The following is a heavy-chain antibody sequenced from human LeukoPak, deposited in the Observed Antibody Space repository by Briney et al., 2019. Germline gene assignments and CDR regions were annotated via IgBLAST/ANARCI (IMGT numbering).Heavy chain of an antibody. J-gene: IGHJ4*02. CDR1: GGSISSGSYY. V-gene: IGHV4-61*02. CDR2: IYTSGST. Sequence: SQTLSLTCTVSGGSISSGSYYWSWIRQPAGKGLEWIGRIYTSGSTNYNPSLKSRVTISVDTSKNQFSLRLSSVTAADTAVYYCARENVDTAQGFDYWGQGTLVTVSS. CDR3: ARENVDTAQGFDY. D-gene: IGHD5-18*01.